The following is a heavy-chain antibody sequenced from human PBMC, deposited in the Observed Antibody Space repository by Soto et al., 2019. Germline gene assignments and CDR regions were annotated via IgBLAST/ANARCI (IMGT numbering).Heavy chain of an antibody. CDR1: GGTFSSYA. CDR2: IIPIFGTA. D-gene: IGHD2-2*01. CDR3: ARVQSGSTREAFDI. Sequence: SVKVSCKASGGTFSSYAISWVRQAPGQGLEWMGGIIPIFGTANYAQKFQGRVTITADESTSTAYMELSSLRSEDTAVYYCARVQSGSTREAFDIWGQGTMVTVSS. V-gene: IGHV1-69*13. J-gene: IGHJ3*02.